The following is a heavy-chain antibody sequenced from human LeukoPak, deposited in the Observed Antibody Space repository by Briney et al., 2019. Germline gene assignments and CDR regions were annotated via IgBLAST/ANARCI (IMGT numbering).Heavy chain of an antibody. CDR2: TYASGTT. V-gene: IGHV4-30-2*01. CDR1: GGSISSGGYY. D-gene: IGHD3-10*01. Sequence: SETLSLTCNVSGGSISSGGYYWTWIRQPPGKGLELIGFTYASGTTYYNPSLKKRVTISVDTSKNQFSLKLSSVTAADTAVYYCAGVSSTSFYGSGSYPFDYWGQGTLVPVSS. CDR3: AGVSSTSFYGSGSYPFDY. J-gene: IGHJ4*02.